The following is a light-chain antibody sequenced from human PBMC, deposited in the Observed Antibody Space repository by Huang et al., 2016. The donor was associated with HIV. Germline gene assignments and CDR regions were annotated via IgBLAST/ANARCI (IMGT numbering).Light chain of an antibody. V-gene: IGKV6D-21*02. CDR1: QIIGTS. CDR3: LQSRSLPVT. Sequence: EIVLTQSPDFQSVAPKEKVTITCRASQIIGTSLHWYQQKPDQSPNLLIRYASESMSGVPSRFSGGGSGTVFTLTINSLEAEDAAAYFCLQSRSLPVTYGGGTKVEIK. J-gene: IGKJ4*01. CDR2: YAS.